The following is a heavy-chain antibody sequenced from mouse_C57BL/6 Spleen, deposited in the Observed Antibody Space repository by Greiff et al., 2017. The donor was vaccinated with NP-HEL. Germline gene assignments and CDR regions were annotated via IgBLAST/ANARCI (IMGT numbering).Heavy chain of an antibody. V-gene: IGHV1-7*01. CDR1: GYTFTSYW. CDR3: ARWEPQSSDGKPYYAMDY. D-gene: IGHD2-1*01. CDR2: INPSSGYT. J-gene: IGHJ4*01. Sequence: VQLQQSGAELAKPGASVKLSCKASGYTFTSYWMHWVKQRPGQGLEWIGYINPSSGYTKSNQKFKDKATLTADKSSITAYMQLSSLTYEDSAVYDWARWEPQSSDGKPYYAMDYWGQGTSVTVSS.